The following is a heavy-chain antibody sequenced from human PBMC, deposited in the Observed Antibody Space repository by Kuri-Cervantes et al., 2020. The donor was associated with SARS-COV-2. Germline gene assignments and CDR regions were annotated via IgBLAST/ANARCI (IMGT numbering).Heavy chain of an antibody. CDR3: ARSTVGFDS. V-gene: IGHV3-53*01. CDR2: IYSGGST. CDR1: GFTVSSNY. D-gene: IGHD4-23*01. Sequence: GESLKISCAASGFTVSSNYMSWVRQAPGKGLEWVSVIYSGGSTYYADSVKGRFTTSRDNSKNTLCLQMNSLRAEDTAVYYCARSTVGFDSWGQGTLVTVSS. J-gene: IGHJ4*02.